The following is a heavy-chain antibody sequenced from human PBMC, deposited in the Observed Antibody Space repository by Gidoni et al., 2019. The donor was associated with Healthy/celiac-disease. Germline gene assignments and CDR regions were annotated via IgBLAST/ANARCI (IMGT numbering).Heavy chain of an antibody. V-gene: IGHV3-23*01. CDR2: ISGSGGST. D-gene: IGHD4-17*01. Sequence: EVQLLESGGGLVQPGGSLRLSFAASGFPFTSYAMSWVRTAPGKGLEWVSAISGSGGSTCYADSVKGRFTISRDNSKNTLYLQMNSLRAEDTAVYYCAKGPVAKATVTPDYWGQGTLVTVSS. CDR3: AKGPVAKATVTPDY. J-gene: IGHJ4*02. CDR1: GFPFTSYA.